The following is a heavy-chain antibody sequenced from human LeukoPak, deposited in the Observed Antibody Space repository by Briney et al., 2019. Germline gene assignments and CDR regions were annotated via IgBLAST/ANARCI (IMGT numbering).Heavy chain of an antibody. CDR3: ARDSGYCSGGSCYSVPNY. CDR1: GFTFSSYA. Sequence: PGGSLRLSCAASGFTFSSYAMSWVRQAPGKGLEWVSSISSSSSYIYYADSVKGRFTISRDNAKNSLYLQMNSLRAEDTAVYYCARDSGYCSGGSCYSVPNYWGQGTLVTVSS. D-gene: IGHD2-15*01. CDR2: ISSSSSYI. V-gene: IGHV3-21*01. J-gene: IGHJ4*02.